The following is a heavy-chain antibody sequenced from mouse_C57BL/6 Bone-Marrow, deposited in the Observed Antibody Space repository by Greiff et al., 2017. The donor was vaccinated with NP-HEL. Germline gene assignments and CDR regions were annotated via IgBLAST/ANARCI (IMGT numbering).Heavy chain of an antibody. CDR1: GYSFTSYY. V-gene: IGHV1-66*01. Sequence: VQLQQSGPELVKPGASVKISCKASGYSFTSYYIHWVKQRPGQGLEWIGWIYPGSGNTKYNEKFKGKATLTADTSSSTAYMQLSSLTSEDSAVYYCAKYRLWLRRGDWYFDVWGTGTTVTVSS. D-gene: IGHD2-2*01. J-gene: IGHJ1*03. CDR3: AKYRLWLRRGDWYFDV. CDR2: IYPGSGNT.